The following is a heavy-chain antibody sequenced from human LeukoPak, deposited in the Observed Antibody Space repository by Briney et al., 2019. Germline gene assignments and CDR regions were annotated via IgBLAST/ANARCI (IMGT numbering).Heavy chain of an antibody. CDR1: GGSISSYY. CDR2: IYYSGTT. Sequence: SETLSLTCTVSGGSISSYYWSWIRQPPGKGLEWIGYIYYSGTTNYNPSLKSRVTISVDTSKNQFSLKLSSVTAADTAVYYCARHASPSSLVDYWGQGTLVTVSS. CDR3: ARHASPSSLVDY. J-gene: IGHJ4*02. D-gene: IGHD6-13*01. V-gene: IGHV4-59*08.